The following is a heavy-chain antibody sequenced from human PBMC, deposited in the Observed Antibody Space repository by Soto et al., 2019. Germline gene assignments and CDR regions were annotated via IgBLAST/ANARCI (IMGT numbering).Heavy chain of an antibody. CDR2: VHYSGST. V-gene: IGHV4-39*01. J-gene: IGHJ5*02. Sequence: PSETLSLTCTVSAGSIRSSSHYWAWIRQPPGKGLEWIGSVHYSGSTYYNPSLRRRVTMSVDTSQNQFSLRLSSVTAADTSVYYCARLIGLPYCSSTCWYGPTENWFDPWGQGTLVTVSS. CDR3: ARLIGLPYCSSTCWYGPTENWFDP. D-gene: IGHD2-2*01. CDR1: AGSIRSSSHY.